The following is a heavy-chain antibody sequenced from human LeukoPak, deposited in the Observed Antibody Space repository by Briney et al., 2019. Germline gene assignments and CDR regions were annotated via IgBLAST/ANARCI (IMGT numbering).Heavy chain of an antibody. CDR3: ARNTHYYGSGSYGMDV. J-gene: IGHJ6*02. Sequence: SETLSLTCAVYGGSFSGYYWSWIRQPPGKGLEWIGGINHSGSTNYDPSLKSRVTISIDTSKNQFSLKLSSVTAADTAVYYCARNTHYYGSGSYGMDVWGQGTTVTVSS. CDR1: GGSFSGYY. CDR2: INHSGST. V-gene: IGHV4-34*01. D-gene: IGHD3-10*01.